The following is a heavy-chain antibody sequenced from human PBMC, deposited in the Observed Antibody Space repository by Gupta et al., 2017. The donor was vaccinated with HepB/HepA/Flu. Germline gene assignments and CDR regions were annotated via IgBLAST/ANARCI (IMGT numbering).Heavy chain of an antibody. Sequence: EVQLVESGGGVVQRGGSLRLSCAASGFTFYDYAMHWVRQAPGKGLEWISLMRGDGRTTFYADCVKGRFTVSRDGRKNSLYLQMNSLTTEDPAWYYCARVVLRGVWTPVYYYYGMDVWGRGTTVPVSS. V-gene: IGHV3-43*02. CDR3: ARVVLRGVWTPVYYYYGMDV. J-gene: IGHJ6*02. D-gene: IGHD3-10*01. CDR1: GFTFYDYA. CDR2: MRGDGRTT.